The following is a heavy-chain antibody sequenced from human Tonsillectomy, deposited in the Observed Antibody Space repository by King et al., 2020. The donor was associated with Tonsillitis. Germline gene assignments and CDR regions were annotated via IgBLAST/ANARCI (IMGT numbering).Heavy chain of an antibody. Sequence: QLVESGGGLVQPGGSLRLSCAASGFTFSSYEMNWVRQAPGKGLEWVSYMSSSGSIIYYADSVKGRFTISRDNAKNSLYLQMNSLRAEDTAVYYCARPARIPSFFDYWGQGTLVTVSS. CDR1: GFTFSSYE. J-gene: IGHJ4*02. CDR3: ARPARIPSFFDY. D-gene: IGHD2-2*01. V-gene: IGHV3-48*03. CDR2: MSSSGSII.